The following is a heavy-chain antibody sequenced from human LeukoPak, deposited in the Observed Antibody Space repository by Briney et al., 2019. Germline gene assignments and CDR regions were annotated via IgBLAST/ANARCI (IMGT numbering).Heavy chain of an antibody. CDR2: IYHSGST. Sequence: SETLSLTCTVSGYSISSGYYWGWIRQPPGKGLVWVGSIYHSGSTYYNPSLKSRVTISVDTSKNQFSLKLSSVTAADTAVYYCARRAGAYSHPYDYWGQGTLVTVSS. V-gene: IGHV4-38-2*02. D-gene: IGHD4/OR15-4a*01. CDR3: ARRAGAYSHPYDY. J-gene: IGHJ4*02. CDR1: GYSISSGYY.